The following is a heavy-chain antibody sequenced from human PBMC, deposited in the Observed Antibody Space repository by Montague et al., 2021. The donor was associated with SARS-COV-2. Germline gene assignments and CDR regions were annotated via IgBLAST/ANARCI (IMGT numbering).Heavy chain of an antibody. Sequence: ETLSLTCSVSGGSISITDRYWGWIRQPPGKGLEFIGTIYYTGTIYYNPSLKSRVTISRDTSKNQFSLKVPSVTAADAAVYYCARLGRQQLVRLSGMDVWGQGTTVTVSS. CDR2: IYYTGTI. J-gene: IGHJ6*02. CDR3: ARLGRQQLVRLSGMDV. D-gene: IGHD6-13*01. CDR1: GGSISITDRY. V-gene: IGHV4-39*07.